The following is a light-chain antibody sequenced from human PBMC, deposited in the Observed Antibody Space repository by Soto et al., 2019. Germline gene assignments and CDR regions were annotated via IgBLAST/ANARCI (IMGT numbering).Light chain of an antibody. Sequence: DIPMTQSPSTLSASVGDRVTITCRASETINAWLAWYQQKPGKAPKLLIYKASSLESGVPSRFSGSGSGTEFTLTISSLQPDDVATYYCQQYNSYSKTFGQGTKVEIK. V-gene: IGKV1-5*03. CDR2: KAS. CDR1: ETINAW. CDR3: QQYNSYSKT. J-gene: IGKJ1*01.